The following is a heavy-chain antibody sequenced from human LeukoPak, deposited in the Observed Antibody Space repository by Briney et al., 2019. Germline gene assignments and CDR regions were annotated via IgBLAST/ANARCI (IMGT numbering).Heavy chain of an antibody. CDR1: GGTFSSYA. CDR3: ARDEDFWSGYPRY. D-gene: IGHD3-3*01. V-gene: IGHV1-2*06. J-gene: IGHJ4*02. Sequence: GASVKVSCKASGGTFSSYAISWVRQAPGQGLEWKGRINPNSGGTNYAQKFQGRVTMTRDTSISTAYMELSRLRSDDTAVYYCARDEDFWSGYPRYWGQGTLVTVSS. CDR2: INPNSGGT.